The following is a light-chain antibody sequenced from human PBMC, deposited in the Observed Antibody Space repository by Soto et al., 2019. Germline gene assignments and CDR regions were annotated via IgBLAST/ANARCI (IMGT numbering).Light chain of an antibody. J-gene: IGLJ3*02. CDR1: TGAVTSGHY. Sequence: QAVVTQEPSLTVSPGGTVTLTCGSSTGAVTSGHYPYWFQQKPGQAPRTLIYDTNNKYSWTPARFSGSLLGGKVALTLSGAQPEDEAEYYCLRSYSGARVFGGGTKVTVL. CDR3: LRSYSGARV. CDR2: DTN. V-gene: IGLV7-46*01.